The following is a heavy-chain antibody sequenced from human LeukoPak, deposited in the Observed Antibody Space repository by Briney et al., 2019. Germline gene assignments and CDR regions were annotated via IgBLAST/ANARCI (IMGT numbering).Heavy chain of an antibody. CDR1: GGSISSYH. CDR2: INHSGGT. J-gene: IGHJ4*02. Sequence: SETLSLTCTVSGGSISSYHWTWVRQPPGKGLEWIGEINHSGGTNYNPSLKSRVTMSVDTSRNQFSLKLNSVTAADAAMYYCVRADGRDGYRGLVDYWGQGTLVTVSS. D-gene: IGHD5-24*01. CDR3: VRADGRDGYRGLVDY. V-gene: IGHV4-34*01.